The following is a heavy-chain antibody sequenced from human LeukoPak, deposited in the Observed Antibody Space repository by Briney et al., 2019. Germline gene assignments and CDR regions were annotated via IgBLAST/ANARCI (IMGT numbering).Heavy chain of an antibody. Sequence: RVGSLKLSCAASGYTFTGYAMSWVRQAPGQGLEWVSAISGSGGSTYYADTVKGRVTISRDNSKNTLYLQMNSLRAEDTAVYYCAKDDRGYGDYWFDYWGQGTLVTVSS. CDR2: ISGSGGST. D-gene: IGHD4-17*01. CDR3: AKDDRGYGDYWFDY. CDR1: GYTFTGYA. V-gene: IGHV3-23*01. J-gene: IGHJ4*02.